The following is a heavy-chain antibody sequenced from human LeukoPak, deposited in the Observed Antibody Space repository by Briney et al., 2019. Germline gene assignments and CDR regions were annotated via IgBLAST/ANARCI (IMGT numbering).Heavy chain of an antibody. CDR3: AKDHGSSDWYYFDY. CDR1: GFTLSSYE. J-gene: IGHJ4*02. CDR2: ISSSGTTI. D-gene: IGHD6-13*01. V-gene: IGHV3-48*03. Sequence: GGSLRLSCAASGFTLSSYEMNWVRQAPGKGLEWLSYISSSGTTIYYADSVKGRFTISRDNSKNTLYLQMNTLRADDTAVYYCAKDHGSSDWYYFDYWGQGTLVTVSS.